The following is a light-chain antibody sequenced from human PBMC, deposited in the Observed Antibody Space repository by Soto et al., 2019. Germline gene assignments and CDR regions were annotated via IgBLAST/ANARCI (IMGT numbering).Light chain of an antibody. CDR2: GHN. CDR3: QSYDSSLSGSGV. J-gene: IGLJ3*02. Sequence: QSALTQPPSVSGAPGQRVTISCTGSYSNIGAGYEVHWYQQIPGTAPKLLISGHNNRPSGVPDRFFGSKSGTSAFLTIIGLQAEDEADYYCQSYDSSLSGSGVFGGGTKVTVL. V-gene: IGLV1-40*01. CDR1: YSNIGAGYE.